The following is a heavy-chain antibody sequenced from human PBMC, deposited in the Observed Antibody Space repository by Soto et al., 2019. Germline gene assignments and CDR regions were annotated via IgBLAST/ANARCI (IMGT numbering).Heavy chain of an antibody. D-gene: IGHD2-2*01. CDR1: GGSISSGGYS. J-gene: IGHJ5*02. CDR2: IYHSGST. CDR3: ARVPDR. V-gene: IGHV4-30-2*01. Sequence: LSLTCAVSGGSISSGGYSLSWIRQPPGKCLEWIGYIYHSGSTYYNPSLKSRVTISVDRSKNQFSLKLSSVTAADTAVYYCARVPDRWGQGTLVTVSS.